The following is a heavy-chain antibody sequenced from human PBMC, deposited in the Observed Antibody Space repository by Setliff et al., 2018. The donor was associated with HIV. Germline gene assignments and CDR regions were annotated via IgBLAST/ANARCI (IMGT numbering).Heavy chain of an antibody. D-gene: IGHD5-12*01. CDR3: ARAYGSGYSMDGAFDI. J-gene: IGHJ3*02. Sequence: LSLTCAVYGGSFSGYYWSWIRQPPGKGLEWIGEINHSGSTNYNPSLKSRVTISIDMSKNQFSLNVTSVTAADTALYYCARAYGSGYSMDGAFDIWGQGTMVTV. CDR1: GGSFSGYY. V-gene: IGHV4-34*01. CDR2: INHSGST.